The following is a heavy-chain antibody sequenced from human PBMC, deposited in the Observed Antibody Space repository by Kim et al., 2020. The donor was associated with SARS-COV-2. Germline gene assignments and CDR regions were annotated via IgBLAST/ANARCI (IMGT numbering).Heavy chain of an antibody. D-gene: IGHD2-15*01. CDR1: GYTFTSYS. Sequence: ASVKVSCKASGYTFTSYSMDWVRQAPGQGLEWMGWINTYTGNPAYARAFTGRFVFSLDTSVSTAYLQISSLKAEDTAVYYCARVACSGASCFGATGGARYFDLWGRGTLVTVSS. CDR2: INTYTGNP. V-gene: IGHV7-4-1*02. J-gene: IGHJ2*01. CDR3: ARVACSGASCFGATGGARYFDL.